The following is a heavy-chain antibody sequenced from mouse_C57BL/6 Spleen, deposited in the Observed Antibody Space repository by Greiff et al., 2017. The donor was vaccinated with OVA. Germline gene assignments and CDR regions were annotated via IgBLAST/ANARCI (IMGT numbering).Heavy chain of an antibody. J-gene: IGHJ2*01. CDR2: INPNNGGT. Sequence: EVQLQQSGPELVKPGASVKISCKASGYTFTDYYMNWVKQSHGKSLEWIGDINPNNGGTSYNQKFKGKATLTVDKSSSTAYMELRSLTSEDSAVYYCARSQLGGTDYWGQGTTLTVSS. D-gene: IGHD4-1*02. CDR3: ARSQLGGTDY. V-gene: IGHV1-26*01. CDR1: GYTFTDYY.